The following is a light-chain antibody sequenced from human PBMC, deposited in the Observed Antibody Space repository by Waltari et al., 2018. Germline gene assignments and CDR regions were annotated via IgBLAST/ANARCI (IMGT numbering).Light chain of an antibody. J-gene: IGLJ3*02. Sequence: SYELAQPPSVSVAPGKTASFTCWAHNIGTKSVPWYQQKLGQAPALVIYEDTDRPSGIPERFSGSNAGNTATLTISRVEAGDEADYYCQVWDSSTDHWVFGGGTKLTVL. CDR2: EDT. CDR3: QVWDSSTDHWV. V-gene: IGLV3-21*04. CDR1: NIGTKS.